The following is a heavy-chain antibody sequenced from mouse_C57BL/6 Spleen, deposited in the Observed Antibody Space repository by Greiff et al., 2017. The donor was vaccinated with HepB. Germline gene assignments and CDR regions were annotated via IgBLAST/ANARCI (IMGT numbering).Heavy chain of an antibody. CDR1: GYAFSSYW. Sequence: VNVVESGAELVKPGASVKISCKASGYAFSSYWMNWVKQRPGKGLEWIGQIYPGDGDTNYNGKFKGKATLTADKSSSTAYMQLSRLTSEDSAVYFCAREGGLGDFAYWGQGTLVTVSA. CDR2: IYPGDGDT. CDR3: AREGGLGDFAY. V-gene: IGHV1-80*01. D-gene: IGHD4-1*01. J-gene: IGHJ3*01.